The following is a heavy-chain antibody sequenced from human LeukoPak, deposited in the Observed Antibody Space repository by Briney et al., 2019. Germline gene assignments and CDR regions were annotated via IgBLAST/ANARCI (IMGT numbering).Heavy chain of an antibody. CDR2: INPSGGST. J-gene: IGHJ4*02. D-gene: IGHD3-10*01. V-gene: IGHV1-46*01. CDR3: ASLGDYYGSGSHAPFDY. CDR1: GYTFTSYY. Sequence: ASVKVSCKASGYTFTSYYMHWVRQAPGQGLEWMGIINPSGGSTSYAQKFQGRVTMTRDTSISTAYMELTRLRSDDTAVYYCASLGDYYGSGSHAPFDYWGQGTLVTVSS.